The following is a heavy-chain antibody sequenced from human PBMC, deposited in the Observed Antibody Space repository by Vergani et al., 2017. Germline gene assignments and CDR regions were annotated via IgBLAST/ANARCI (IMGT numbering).Heavy chain of an antibody. V-gene: IGHV3-23*01. CDR1: GFRFREHG. CDR3: AELYCDDGYSPF. J-gene: IGHJ4*02. CDR2: ISGHDHRT. D-gene: IGHD5-18*01. Sequence: EVQLLESGGGSVQPGESLRLSCVASGFRFREHGMNWVRQAPGKGLEWASGISGHDHRTLYADSVKGRFIISRDDSKNTLYLQMSSLRVEDTAIYYCAELYCDDGYSPFWGQGTLVTVSS.